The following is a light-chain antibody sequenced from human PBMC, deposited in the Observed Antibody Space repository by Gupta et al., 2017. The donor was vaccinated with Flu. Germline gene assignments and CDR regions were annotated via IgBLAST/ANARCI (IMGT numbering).Light chain of an antibody. V-gene: IGKV1-39*01. CDR1: HNIKRN. CDR2: GAS. CDR3: QQCYRSPYT. J-gene: IGKJ4*01. Sequence: SCLSASIECMVTNSVLQSHNIKRNLNWYQQRPGQPPNLLIYGASRWQCGVPQRFSGSGSGTDFTLTISSLQAEDFAAYYCQQCYRSPYTFGRGTKLEV.